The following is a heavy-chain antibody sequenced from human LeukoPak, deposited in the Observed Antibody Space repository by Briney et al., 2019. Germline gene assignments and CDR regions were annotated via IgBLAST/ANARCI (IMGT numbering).Heavy chain of an antibody. D-gene: IGHD3-22*01. J-gene: IGHJ4*02. CDR3: AKASTIVPPLYYFDY. Sequence: GGSLRLSCAASGFTFSSYAMSWVRQAPGKGLKWVSGISGSGGSTYYADSVKGRFTIPRDNSKNTLYLQMNSLRAEDTAVYYCAKASTIVPPLYYFDYWGQGTLVTVSS. CDR2: ISGSGGST. V-gene: IGHV3-23*01. CDR1: GFTFSSYA.